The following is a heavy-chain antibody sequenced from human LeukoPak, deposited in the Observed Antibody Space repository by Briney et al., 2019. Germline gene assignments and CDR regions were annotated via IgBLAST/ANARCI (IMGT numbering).Heavy chain of an antibody. Sequence: SETLSLTCTVSGGSISSSSYYWGWIRQPPGKGLEWIGSIYYSGSTYYNPSLKSRVTISVDTSKNQFSLKLSSVTAADTAVYYCARKWRGYSGYDPWGQGTLVTVSS. CDR2: IYYSGST. CDR1: GGSISSSSYY. D-gene: IGHD5-12*01. J-gene: IGHJ5*02. CDR3: ARKWRGYSGYDP. V-gene: IGHV4-39*07.